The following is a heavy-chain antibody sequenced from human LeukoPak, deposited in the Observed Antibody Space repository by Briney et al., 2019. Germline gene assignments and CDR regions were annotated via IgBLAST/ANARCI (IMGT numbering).Heavy chain of an antibody. V-gene: IGHV3-23*01. J-gene: IGHJ4*02. D-gene: IGHD3-22*01. CDR1: GLTFNSYA. CDR3: AKHSGTERPQSMIIVVTGRYYFDC. Sequence: PGGSLRLSCAASGLTFNSYAMSWVRQAPGKGLEWVSAISSSGSSTYYADSVKGRFTISRDNSKNTLYLQMNSLSAGDTAVYYCAKHSGTERPQSMIIVVTGRYYFDCWGQGTLVTVSS. CDR2: ISSSGSST.